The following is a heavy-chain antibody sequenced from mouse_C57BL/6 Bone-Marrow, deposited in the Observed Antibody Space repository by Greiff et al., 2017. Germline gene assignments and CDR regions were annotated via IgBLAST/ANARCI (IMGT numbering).Heavy chain of an antibody. D-gene: IGHD2-3*01. CDR1: GYTFPSYW. V-gene: IGHV1-74*01. CDR3: AIAGGYYALFAF. CDR2: IHPSDSDT. J-gene: IGHJ3*01. Sequence: VQLQQPGAELVKPGASVKVSCKASGYTFPSYWMHWVKPRPGQGLEWIGRIHPSDSDTNYNQQFKGKATLTVDKSSSTACMQLSSLPSVDSAVYNCAIAGGYYALFAFSGEEALGTVSA.